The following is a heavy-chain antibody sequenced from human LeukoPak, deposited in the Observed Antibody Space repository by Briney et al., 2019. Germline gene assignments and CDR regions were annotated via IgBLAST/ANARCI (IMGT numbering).Heavy chain of an antibody. D-gene: IGHD2-21*02. CDR3: AREGVTRASDY. J-gene: IGHJ4*02. Sequence: PSETLSLTCTVSGDSISSSNCYWGWIRQPPGKGLEWIGSIYFSGGTYYNASLKSRVTISVDTSKNQFSLKLSSVTAADTAVYYCAREGVTRASDYWGQGTLVTVSS. CDR1: GDSISSSNCY. V-gene: IGHV4-39*07. CDR2: IYFSGGT.